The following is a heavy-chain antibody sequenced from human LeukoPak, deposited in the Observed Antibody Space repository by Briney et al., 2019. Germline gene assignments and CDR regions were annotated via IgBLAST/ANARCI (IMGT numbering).Heavy chain of an antibody. Sequence: PGGSLRLSCAASGFTFSNYAMNWVRQAPGKGLEWVSGISGSGGSTYYADSVKGRFTISRDISKNTLYLQMISLRAEDTAVYYCAKDRYSNYGNWFDPWGQGTLVTVFS. CDR3: AKDRYSNYGNWFDP. CDR1: GFTFSNYA. V-gene: IGHV3-23*01. D-gene: IGHD4-11*01. J-gene: IGHJ5*02. CDR2: ISGSGGST.